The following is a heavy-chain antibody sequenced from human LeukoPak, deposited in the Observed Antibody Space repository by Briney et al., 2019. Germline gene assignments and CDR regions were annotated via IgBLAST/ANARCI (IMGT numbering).Heavy chain of an antibody. V-gene: IGHV1-18*01. CDR3: ARGVYDSSGYYLSDFDY. J-gene: IGHJ4*02. CDR2: ISAYNGNT. CDR1: GYTFTSYG. Sequence: GASVKVSCKASGYTFTSYGISWVRQAPGQGLEWMGWISAYNGNTNYAQKLQGRVTMTTDTSTSTAHMELRSLRSDDTAVYYCARGVYDSSGYYLSDFDYWGQGTLVTVSS. D-gene: IGHD3-22*01.